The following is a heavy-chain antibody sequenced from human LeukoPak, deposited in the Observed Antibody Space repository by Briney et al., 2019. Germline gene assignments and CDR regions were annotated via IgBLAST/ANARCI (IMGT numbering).Heavy chain of an antibody. CDR2: GLYTGNT. V-gene: IGHV4-39*02. CDR1: GGSIAVNHCY. CDR3: AREHRSSKYFDS. D-gene: IGHD6-6*01. J-gene: IGHJ4*02. Sequence: PSETLSLTCSVSGGSIAVNHCYWGWIRQPPGKGLEWIGSGLYTGNTYSNPSLRSRVTISVDTSKNEFSLKMNSVTAADTAVYYCAREHRSSKYFDSWGQGALMIVSS.